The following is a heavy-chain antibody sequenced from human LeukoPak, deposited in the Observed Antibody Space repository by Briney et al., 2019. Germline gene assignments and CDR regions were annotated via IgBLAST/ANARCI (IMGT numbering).Heavy chain of an antibody. CDR2: ISAYNGNT. Sequence: ASVKVSCKASGYTFTSYGISWVRQAPGQGLEWMGWISAYNGNTNYAQKLQGRVTMTTDTSTSTAYMELRSLRSDDTAVYYCARGYYDFWSGYYGYFDYWGQGTLVTVSS. J-gene: IGHJ4*02. V-gene: IGHV1-18*01. CDR3: ARGYYDFWSGYYGYFDY. D-gene: IGHD3-3*01. CDR1: GYTFTSYG.